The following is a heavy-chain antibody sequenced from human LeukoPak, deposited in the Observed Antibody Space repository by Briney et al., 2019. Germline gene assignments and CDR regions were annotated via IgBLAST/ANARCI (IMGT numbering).Heavy chain of an antibody. J-gene: IGHJ4*02. CDR3: AKDGVRGGDTLYYFDY. D-gene: IGHD2-21*01. Sequence: GGSLRLSCAASGFSFSNYAMSWVRQTPGKGLEWVSAIRGSGGSTYYANSVKARFTISRYNSKNTLYLQMNSLRAEDRVVYYCAKDGVRGGDTLYYFDYWGQGTLVTVSS. CDR1: GFSFSNYA. CDR2: IRGSGGST. V-gene: IGHV3-23*01.